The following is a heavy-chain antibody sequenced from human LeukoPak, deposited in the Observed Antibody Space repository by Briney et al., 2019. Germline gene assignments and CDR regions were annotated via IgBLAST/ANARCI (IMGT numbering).Heavy chain of an antibody. CDR3: ASPGDYGDPTTQ. CDR2: INSDGSST. D-gene: IGHD4-17*01. CDR1: GFTFSSYW. Sequence: GGSLRLSCAASGFTFSSYWMHWVRQAPGKGLVWVSRINSDGSSTSYADSVKGRFTISRDNAKNTLYLQMNSLRAEDTAVYYCASPGDYGDPTTQWGQGTLVTVSS. V-gene: IGHV3-74*01. J-gene: IGHJ4*02.